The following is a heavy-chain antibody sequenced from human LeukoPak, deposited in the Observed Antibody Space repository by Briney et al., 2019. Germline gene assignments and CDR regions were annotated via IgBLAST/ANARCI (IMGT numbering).Heavy chain of an antibody. CDR2: INADGSSA. J-gene: IGHJ4*02. Sequence: GGSRRLSSAASGFTLSNYWMHWVRQAPGKGLVWVSRINADGSSASYADSVKGRFTISRDNAKNTLYLQMNSLRAEDTALYFCAKDYCSSTSCYTDYWGQGTLVTVSS. CDR1: GFTLSNYW. D-gene: IGHD2-2*02. V-gene: IGHV3-74*01. CDR3: AKDYCSSTSCYTDY.